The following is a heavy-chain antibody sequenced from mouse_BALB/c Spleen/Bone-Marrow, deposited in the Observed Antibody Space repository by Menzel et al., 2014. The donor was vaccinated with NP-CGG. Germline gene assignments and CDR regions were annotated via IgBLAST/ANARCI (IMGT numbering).Heavy chain of an antibody. J-gene: IGHJ4*01. CDR1: GFTFSSYA. CDR2: ISSGGST. V-gene: IGHV5-6-5*01. CDR3: AREGGTTAHYYAMDY. D-gene: IGHD1-2*01. Sequence: EVKLQESGGGLVKPGGSLKLSCAASGFTFSSYAMSWVRQTPEKRLEWVASISSGGSTYYPDSVKGRFTISRDNARNILYLQMSSLRSEDTAMYYCAREGGTTAHYYAMDYWGQGTSVTVSS.